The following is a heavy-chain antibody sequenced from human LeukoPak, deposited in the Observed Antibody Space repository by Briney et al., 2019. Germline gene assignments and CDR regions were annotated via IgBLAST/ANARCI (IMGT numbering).Heavy chain of an antibody. CDR2: IKQDGSEK. Sequence: GSLRLSCAASGFTFSSYWMSWVRQAPGKGLEWVANIKQDGSEKYYVDSVKGRFTISRDNAKNSLYLQMNSLRAEDTALYYCARGGYYYDSSGYYPLDYWGQGTLVTVSS. J-gene: IGHJ4*02. CDR3: ARGGYYYDSSGYYPLDY. V-gene: IGHV3-7*03. CDR1: GFTFSSYW. D-gene: IGHD3-22*01.